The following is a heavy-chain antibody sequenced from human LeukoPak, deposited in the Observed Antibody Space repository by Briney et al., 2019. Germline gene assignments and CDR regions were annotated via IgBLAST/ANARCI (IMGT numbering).Heavy chain of an antibody. CDR1: GGTLSSYA. V-gene: IGHV1-69*05. J-gene: IGHJ3*02. D-gene: IGHD3-22*01. Sequence: GSSVKVSCKASGGTLSSYAISWVRQAPGQGLEWMGGIIPIFGTPNYAQKFQGRVTMTRNTSISTAYMELSSLRSEDTAVYYCARAITYYYDSSGYYDAFDIWGQGTMVTVSS. CDR3: ARAITYYYDSSGYYDAFDI. CDR2: IIPIFGTP.